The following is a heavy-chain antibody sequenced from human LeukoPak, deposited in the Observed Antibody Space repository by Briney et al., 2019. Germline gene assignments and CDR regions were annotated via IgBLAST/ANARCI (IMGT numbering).Heavy chain of an antibody. V-gene: IGHV4-4*07. D-gene: IGHD6-19*01. CDR3: ARDHSSGWYGEGDWFDP. J-gene: IGHJ5*02. CDR1: GGSISSYY. CDR2: IYTSGST. Sequence: SETLSLTCTVSGGSISSYYWSWIRQPAGMGLEWIGRIYTSGSTNYNPSLKSRVTMSVDTSKNQFSLKLSSVTAADTAVYYCARDHSSGWYGEGDWFDPWGQGTLVTVSS.